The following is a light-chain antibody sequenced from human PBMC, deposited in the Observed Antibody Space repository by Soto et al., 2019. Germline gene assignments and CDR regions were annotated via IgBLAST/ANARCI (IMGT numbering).Light chain of an antibody. CDR3: QQYGTTPWT. J-gene: IGKJ1*01. Sequence: EIVLTQSPGTLSLSPGERVTLSCRASQSVRNDHVAWYQQKAGQAPRLLISRAVTRAIGIPDRFSGSGSGTGFTLTISSLEPEDFALYHCQQYGTTPWTFGQGTKVDIK. CDR1: QSVRNDH. V-gene: IGKV3-20*01. CDR2: RAV.